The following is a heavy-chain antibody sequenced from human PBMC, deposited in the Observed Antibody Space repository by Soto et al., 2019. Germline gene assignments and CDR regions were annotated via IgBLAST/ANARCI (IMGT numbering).Heavy chain of an antibody. Sequence: ASVKVSCKASGYTFTGYYMLWVRQAPGQGLEWMGWINPNSGDTNYPRKLQGRVTMTRDTSLSPAPMELSRLGSDDTAGDFCWPSNGSLPFQHWGQATLVTVSS. CDR3: WPSNGSLPFQH. J-gene: IGHJ1*01. CDR1: GYTFTGYY. CDR2: INPNSGDT. V-gene: IGHV1-2*02. D-gene: IGHD1-26*01.